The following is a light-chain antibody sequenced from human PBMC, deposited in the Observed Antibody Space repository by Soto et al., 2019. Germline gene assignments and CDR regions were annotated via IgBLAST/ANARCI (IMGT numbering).Light chain of an antibody. CDR3: QQYDTYPWT. V-gene: IGKV1-5*03. CDR2: TAS. Sequence: IQMTQSPSTLSASVGDRVTITFLASQSISGWLSWYQQKPGKAPKLLIYTASSLESGVPSRFSGSGSGTEFTVTISSLQPDDFATYYCQQYDTYPWTFGQGTKVDIK. CDR1: QSISGW. J-gene: IGKJ1*01.